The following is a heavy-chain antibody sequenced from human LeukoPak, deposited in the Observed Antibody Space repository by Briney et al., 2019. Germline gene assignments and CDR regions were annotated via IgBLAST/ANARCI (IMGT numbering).Heavy chain of an antibody. D-gene: IGHD4-23*01. CDR1: GFTFSNYE. J-gene: IGHJ6*03. V-gene: IGHV3-48*03. CDR2: ISSSGYTI. Sequence: PGGSLRLSCAASGFTFSNYEMNWVRQAPGKGLEWVSYISSSGYTIRNADSVKGRFTISRDNAMNSLYLQMNSLRAEDTAFYYCVSVTTVVEDYYYMDVWGKGTTVTVSS. CDR3: VSVTTVVEDYYYMDV.